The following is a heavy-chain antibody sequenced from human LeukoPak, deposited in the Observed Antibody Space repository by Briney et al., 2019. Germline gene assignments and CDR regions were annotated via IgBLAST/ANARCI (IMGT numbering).Heavy chain of an antibody. Sequence: QTGGSLRLSCAASGFTFSSYGMHWVRQAPGKGLEWVAFIRYDGSNKYYADSVKGRFTISRDNSKNTLYLQMNSLRAEDTAVYYCARGGGYDILTGYYVGIDYWGQGTLVTVSS. V-gene: IGHV3-30*02. CDR3: ARGGGYDILTGYYVGIDY. J-gene: IGHJ4*02. CDR2: IRYDGSNK. CDR1: GFTFSSYG. D-gene: IGHD3-9*01.